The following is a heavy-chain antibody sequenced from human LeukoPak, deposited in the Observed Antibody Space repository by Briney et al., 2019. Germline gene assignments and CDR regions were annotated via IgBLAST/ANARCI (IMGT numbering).Heavy chain of an antibody. CDR2: ISWNSGSI. D-gene: IGHD3-22*01. CDR1: GFTFDDYA. Sequence: GGSLRLSCAASGFTFDDYAMHWVRQAPGKGPEWVSGISWNSGSIGYADSVKGRFTISRDNAKNSLYLQMNSLRAEDTAVYYCARGRYYYDSSGYYGGDYWGQGTLVTVSS. CDR3: ARGRYYYDSSGYYGGDY. V-gene: IGHV3-9*01. J-gene: IGHJ4*02.